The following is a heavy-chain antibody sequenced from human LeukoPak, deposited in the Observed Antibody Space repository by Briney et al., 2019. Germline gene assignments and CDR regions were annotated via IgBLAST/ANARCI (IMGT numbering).Heavy chain of an antibody. CDR2: IYYSGST. J-gene: IGHJ4*02. V-gene: IGHV4-39*07. D-gene: IGHD6-19*01. Sequence: SQTLSLTCTVSGGSISSSSYYWGWIRQPPGKGLEWIGSIYYSGSTYYNPSLKSRVTISVDTSKNQFSLKLSSVTAADTAVYYCARGTEGLWGVAGGNVLDYFDYWGQGTLVTVSS. CDR1: GGSISSSSYY. CDR3: ARGTEGLWGVAGGNVLDYFDY.